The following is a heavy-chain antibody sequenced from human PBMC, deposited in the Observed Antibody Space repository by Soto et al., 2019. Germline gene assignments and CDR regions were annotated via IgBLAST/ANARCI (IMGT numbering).Heavy chain of an antibody. V-gene: IGHV1-69*06. Sequence: VASVKVSCKASGGTFSSYAISWVRQAPGQGLEWMGGIIPIFGTANYAQKFQGRVTITADKSTSTAYMELSSLRSEDTAVYYCASGSSPYNWFDPWGQGTLVTVSS. CDR2: IIPIFGTA. CDR1: GGTFSSYA. J-gene: IGHJ5*02. D-gene: IGHD6-6*01. CDR3: ASGSSPYNWFDP.